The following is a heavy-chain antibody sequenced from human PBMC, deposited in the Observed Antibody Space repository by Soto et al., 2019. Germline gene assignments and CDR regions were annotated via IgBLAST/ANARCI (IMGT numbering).Heavy chain of an antibody. D-gene: IGHD6-6*01. Sequence: PSETLSLTCTVSGGSISSYYWSWIRQPPGKGLEWIGYIYYSGSTNYNPSLKSRVTISVDTSKNQFSLKLSSVTAADTAVYYCATGFHIAARSDIWGQGTMVTVSS. J-gene: IGHJ3*02. V-gene: IGHV4-59*12. CDR3: ATGFHIAARSDI. CDR1: GGSISSYY. CDR2: IYYSGST.